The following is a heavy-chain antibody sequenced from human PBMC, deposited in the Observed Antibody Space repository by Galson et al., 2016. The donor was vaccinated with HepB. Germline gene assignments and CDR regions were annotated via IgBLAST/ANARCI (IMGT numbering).Heavy chain of an antibody. CDR3: ARGASISSYGSRWFDP. J-gene: IGHJ5*02. CDR1: GGFIRSYY. D-gene: IGHD3-3*02. V-gene: IGHV4-59*01. CDR2: IYYSGSA. Sequence: SETLSLTCTVSGGFIRSYYWSWIRQPPGKGLEWIGYIYYSGSANYNPSLMSRVTISVDSSKNQFSLKLSSVTAADTAVYFCARGASISSYGSRWFDPWGQGILVTVSS.